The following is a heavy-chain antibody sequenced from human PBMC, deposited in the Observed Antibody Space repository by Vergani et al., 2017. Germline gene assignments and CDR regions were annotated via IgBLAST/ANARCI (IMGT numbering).Heavy chain of an antibody. J-gene: IGHJ3*02. CDR2: IYYSGST. CDR3: ARDANGGGRYRSFAFDI. V-gene: IGHV4-30-4*01. Sequence: QVQVQESGPGLVKPSQTLSLTCTVSGDSIRSGENYWSWFRQPPGKGLVWIGYIYYSGSTYYNSSLKSRVTISVDTSKNQFSLNLRSVTAADTAVYYCARDANGGGRYRSFAFDIWGQGAMVSVSS. CDR1: GDSIRSGENY. D-gene: IGHD3-16*01.